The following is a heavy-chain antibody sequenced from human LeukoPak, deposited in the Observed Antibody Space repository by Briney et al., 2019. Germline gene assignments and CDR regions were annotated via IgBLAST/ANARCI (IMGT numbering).Heavy chain of an antibody. Sequence: SETLSLTCTVSGGSISSSSYYWGWIRQPPGKGLEWIGSIYYSGSTYYNPSHKSRVTISVDTSKNQFSLKLSSVTAADTAVYYCARAMVRTRGFDYWGQGTLVTVSS. CDR2: IYYSGST. J-gene: IGHJ4*02. V-gene: IGHV4-39*01. CDR3: ARAMVRTRGFDY. CDR1: GGSISSSSYY. D-gene: IGHD3-10*01.